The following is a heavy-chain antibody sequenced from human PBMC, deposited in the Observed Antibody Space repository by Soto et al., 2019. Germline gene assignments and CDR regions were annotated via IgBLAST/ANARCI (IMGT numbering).Heavy chain of an antibody. CDR3: ARDRLIVVVPAATLDFDY. CDR1: GYTFTSYG. D-gene: IGHD2-2*01. Sequence: QVQLVQSGAEVKKPGASVKVSCKASGYTFTSYGISWVRQAPGQGLEWMGWISAYNGNTNYAQKLQGRVTMTTDTSTSTAYMELRSRRSDDTAVYYCARDRLIVVVPAATLDFDYWGQGTLVTVSS. CDR2: ISAYNGNT. J-gene: IGHJ4*02. V-gene: IGHV1-18*01.